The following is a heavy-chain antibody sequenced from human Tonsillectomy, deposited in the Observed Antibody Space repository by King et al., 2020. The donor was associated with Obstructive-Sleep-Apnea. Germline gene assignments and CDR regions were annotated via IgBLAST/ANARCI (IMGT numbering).Heavy chain of an antibody. V-gene: IGHV4-34*01. CDR1: GGSFSAYY. CDR3: ARGFYSGVSDY. Sequence: VQLQQWGAGLLKPSETLSLPCAVYGGSFSAYYWSWIRQPPGKGLEWIGEINHSGSTTYNPSLKSRVTISVDTSKNQFSLKLSSVTAADTAVYYCARGFYSGVSDYWGQGTLVTVSS. J-gene: IGHJ4*02. D-gene: IGHD2-21*01. CDR2: INHSGST.